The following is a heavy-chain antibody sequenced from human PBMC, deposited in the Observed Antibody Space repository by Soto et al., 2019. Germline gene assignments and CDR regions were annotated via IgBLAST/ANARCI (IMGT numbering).Heavy chain of an antibody. Sequence: VGSLRLSCADSGFTCSNYGFNWVRRATGRGLEWVSSISTSSGYVYYADSVTGRFTISRGNAKNSVYLEMTALRAEDTAVYYCTRDTFNMMRGVMRGTYYGMDVWGQGTTVTVSS. V-gene: IGHV3-21*01. J-gene: IGHJ6*02. D-gene: IGHD3-10*01. CDR3: TRDTFNMMRGVMRGTYYGMDV. CDR2: ISTSSGYV. CDR1: GFTCSNYG.